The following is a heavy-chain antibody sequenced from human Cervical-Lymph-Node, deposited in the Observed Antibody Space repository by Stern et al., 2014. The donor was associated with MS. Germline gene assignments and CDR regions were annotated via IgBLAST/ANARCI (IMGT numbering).Heavy chain of an antibody. V-gene: IGHV4-61*02. J-gene: IGHJ6*02. CDR1: GGSISSGSYY. Sequence: QVQLQESGPGLVKPSQTLSLTCTVSGGSISSGSYYWSWIRQPAGKGLEWIGRIYTSGSTNYNPSLKSPVTISVATSQNPFSLKLSSVTAADTAVYYCAREGHYGADYYYYGMDVWGQGTTVTVSS. CDR2: IYTSGST. D-gene: IGHD4-17*01. CDR3: AREGHYGADYYYYGMDV.